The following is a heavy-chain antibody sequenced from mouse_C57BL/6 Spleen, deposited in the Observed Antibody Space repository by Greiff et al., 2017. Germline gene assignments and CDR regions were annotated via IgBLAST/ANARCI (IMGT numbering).Heavy chain of an antibody. V-gene: IGHV1-82*01. CDR2: IYPGDGDT. D-gene: IGHD2-5*01. CDR1: GYAFSSSW. CDR3: ANSYYSNYLLAY. J-gene: IGHJ3*01. Sequence: QVQLKQSGPELVKPGASVKISCKASGYAFSSSWMNWVKQRPGKGLEWIGRIYPGDGDTNYNGKFKGKATLTADKSSSTAYRQLSSLTSEDSAVYFCANSYYSNYLLAYWGQGTLVTVSA.